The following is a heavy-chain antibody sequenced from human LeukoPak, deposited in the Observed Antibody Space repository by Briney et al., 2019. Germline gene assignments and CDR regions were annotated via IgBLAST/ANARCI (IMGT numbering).Heavy chain of an antibody. D-gene: IGHD2-15*01. CDR1: GYTFTSYG. J-gene: IGHJ3*02. CDR3: ARNVAPESFRRPDRYAFDI. V-gene: IGHV1-18*04. CDR2: ISAYNGNT. Sequence: ASVKVSCKAAGYTFTSYGISWVRQAPGQGLEWMGWISAYNGNTNYAQKLQGRVTMTTDTSTSTAYMQLRSLRSDDTAVYYCARNVAPESFRRPDRYAFDIWGQGKMVTVSS.